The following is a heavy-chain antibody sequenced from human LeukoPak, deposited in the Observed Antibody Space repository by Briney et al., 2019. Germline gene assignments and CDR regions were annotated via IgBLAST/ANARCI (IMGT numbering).Heavy chain of an antibody. V-gene: IGHV4-39*07. D-gene: IGHD3-3*01. Sequence: SETLSLTCSVSGGSISSSSYYWGWIRQPPGKGLEWIGSIYHSGSTYYNPSLKSRVTISVDRSKNQFSLKLSSVTAADTAVYYCARGSRTRTIFGVVSGIFDYWGQGTLVTVSS. CDR1: GGSISSSSYY. J-gene: IGHJ4*02. CDR3: ARGSRTRTIFGVVSGIFDY. CDR2: IYHSGST.